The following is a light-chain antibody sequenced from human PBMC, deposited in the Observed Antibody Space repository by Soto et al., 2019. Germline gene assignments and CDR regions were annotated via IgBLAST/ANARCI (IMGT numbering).Light chain of an antibody. V-gene: IGKV3-20*01. CDR3: QQYGSSRT. CDR1: RSLSSGY. CDR2: GAS. Sequence: GARGTLSGRASRSLSSGYLAWYQQKPGQAPRLLVYGASSRATGIPDRFSGSGSGTDFTLTISRLEPEDFAVYYWQQYGSSRTFGQGTKVDIK. J-gene: IGKJ1*01.